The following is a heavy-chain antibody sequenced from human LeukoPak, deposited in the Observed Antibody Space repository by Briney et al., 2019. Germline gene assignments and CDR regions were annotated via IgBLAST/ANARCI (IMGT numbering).Heavy chain of an antibody. V-gene: IGHV3-48*03. CDR1: GFTFSSYD. CDR3: ARDDAGHSRAWDWIY. CDR2: ISSSGSTV. D-gene: IGHD3/OR15-3a*01. J-gene: IGHJ4*02. Sequence: GGSLRLSCAASGFTFSSYDMKWLRQAPGKGPEWVSYISSSGSTVYYADSVKGRFTISRDNAKKSLYLQMNSLRAEDTAVYYCARDDAGHSRAWDWIYWGQGTLVTVSS.